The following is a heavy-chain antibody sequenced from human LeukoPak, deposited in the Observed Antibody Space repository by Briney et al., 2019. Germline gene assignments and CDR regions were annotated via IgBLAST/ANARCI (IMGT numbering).Heavy chain of an antibody. V-gene: IGHV3-23*01. D-gene: IGHD3-10*01. Sequence: EGSLRLSCAASGFTFSSYAMSWVRQAPGKGLEWVSAISGSGGSTYYADSVKGRFTISRDNSKNTLYLQMNSLRAEDTAVYYCAKDQYGTPYYFDYWGQGTLVTVSS. CDR2: ISGSGGST. J-gene: IGHJ4*02. CDR1: GFTFSSYA. CDR3: AKDQYGTPYYFDY.